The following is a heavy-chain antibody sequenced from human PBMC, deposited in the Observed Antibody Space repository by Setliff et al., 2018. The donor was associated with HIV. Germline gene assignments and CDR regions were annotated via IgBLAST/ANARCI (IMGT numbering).Heavy chain of an antibody. Sequence: ASVKVSCKASGYTFTSYAMHWVRQAPGQSLEWMGWINAGNGNTKYSQKFQGRVTSTRDTSASTAYMELSSLRSEDTAVYYCAREGQWLDMGDAFDIWGQGTMVTVSS. CDR2: INAGNGNT. V-gene: IGHV1-3*01. D-gene: IGHD6-19*01. J-gene: IGHJ3*02. CDR3: AREGQWLDMGDAFDI. CDR1: GYTFTSYA.